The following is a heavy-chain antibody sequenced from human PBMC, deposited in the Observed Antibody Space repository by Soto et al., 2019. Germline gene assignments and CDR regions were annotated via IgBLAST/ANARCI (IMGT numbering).Heavy chain of an antibody. CDR2: IKQDGSEK. J-gene: IGHJ4*02. Sequence: PGGSLRLSCAASGFTFSSHWMSWVRQAPGKGLEWVANIKQDGSEKYYVDSVKGRFTISRDNAKNSLYLQINSLRAEDTAVYYCSRDWYYDFWSDYSLDYWGQGTLVTVSS. V-gene: IGHV3-7*03. CDR3: SRDWYYDFWSDYSLDY. CDR1: GFTFSSHW. D-gene: IGHD3-3*01.